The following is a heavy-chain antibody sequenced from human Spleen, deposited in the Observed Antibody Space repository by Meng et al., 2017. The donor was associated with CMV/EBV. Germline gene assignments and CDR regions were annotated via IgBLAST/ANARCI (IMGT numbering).Heavy chain of an antibody. D-gene: IGHD2-2*02. CDR1: GGTFSSYA. Sequence: SVKVSCKASGGTFSSYAISWVRQAPGQGLEWMGGIIPIFGTANYAQKFQGRVTITTDESTSTAYMELSSLRSEDAAVYYCARPADYCSSTSCYTYGMDVWGQGTTVTVSS. CDR3: ARPADYCSSTSCYTYGMDV. J-gene: IGHJ6*02. V-gene: IGHV1-69*05. CDR2: IIPIFGTA.